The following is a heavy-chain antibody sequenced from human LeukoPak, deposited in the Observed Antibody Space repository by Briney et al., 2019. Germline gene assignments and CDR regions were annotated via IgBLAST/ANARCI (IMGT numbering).Heavy chain of an antibody. Sequence: PSQTLSLTCTVSGGSISSNSYYWGWIRQPPGKGLEWIGSIYYRGSPYYTPSLKSRVTISVDTSKNQFSLKVISVTAADTAVYYCARWMTARTVFDYWGQGTLVTVSS. CDR1: GGSISSNSYY. V-gene: IGHV4-39*01. J-gene: IGHJ4*02. D-gene: IGHD3/OR15-3a*01. CDR3: ARWMTARTVFDY. CDR2: IYYRGSP.